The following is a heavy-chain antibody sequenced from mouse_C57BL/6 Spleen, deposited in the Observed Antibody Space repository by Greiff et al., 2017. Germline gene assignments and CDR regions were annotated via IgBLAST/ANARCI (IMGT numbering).Heavy chain of an antibody. CDR2: IYPGSGST. J-gene: IGHJ2*01. Sequence: QVQLQQPGAELVKPGASVKMSCKASGYTFTSYWITWVKQRPGQGLEWIGDIYPGSGSTNYNEKFKSKATLTVDTASSTAYMQLSSLTSEDSAVYYCARGEGYDYDFDYWGQGTTLTVSS. CDR3: ARGEGYDYDFDY. CDR1: GYTFTSYW. V-gene: IGHV1-55*01. D-gene: IGHD2-4*01.